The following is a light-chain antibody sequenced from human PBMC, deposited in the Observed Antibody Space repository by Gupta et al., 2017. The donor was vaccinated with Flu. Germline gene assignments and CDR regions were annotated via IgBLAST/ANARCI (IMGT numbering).Light chain of an antibody. CDR2: EVS. CDR1: SSAVGTYNR. V-gene: IGLV2-18*02. CDR3: SSYTSSSTYV. J-gene: IGLJ1*01. Sequence: HSALSQLPSVPGSPGPSVPISCIGTSSAVGTYNRVSWYQHPPGTAPKLMIYEVSNRPSGVPDRFSGSESGNTASLTISGLQGEDEADYYCSSYTSSSTYVFGTGTKVTVL.